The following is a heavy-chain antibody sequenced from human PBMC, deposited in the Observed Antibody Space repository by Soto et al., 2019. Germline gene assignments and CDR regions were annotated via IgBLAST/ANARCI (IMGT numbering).Heavy chain of an antibody. V-gene: IGHV2-5*02. D-gene: IGHD3-10*01. CDR3: AHKFGYDFDL. CDR1: GFSLSTRGVG. J-gene: IGHJ2*01. Sequence: QITLRESGPTLVKPTQTLTLTCSFSGFSLSTRGVGVGWIRQPPGKALEWLALIYWDDDKRYNPPLKSRLTITKDTSRSQVVLTVTNMDPVDTATYSCAHKFGYDFDLWGRGTLVAVSS. CDR2: IYWDDDK.